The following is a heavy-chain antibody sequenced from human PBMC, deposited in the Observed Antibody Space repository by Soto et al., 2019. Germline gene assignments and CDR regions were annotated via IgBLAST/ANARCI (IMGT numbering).Heavy chain of an antibody. J-gene: IGHJ5*02. CDR2: ISYDGVSK. Sequence: QVQLVESGGGVVQPGRSLRLSCATSGFTFSSYALHWVRQAPGKGLEWVALISYDGVSKYHAASVQGRFTISRDSCKNTLELQTNSLRVEDTAGFYGGRDTWGRRPYYYHTRDTSWGQGTLVTVSS. D-gene: IGHD3-22*01. CDR3: GRDTWGRRPYYYHTRDTS. CDR1: GFTFSSYA. V-gene: IGHV3-30-3*01.